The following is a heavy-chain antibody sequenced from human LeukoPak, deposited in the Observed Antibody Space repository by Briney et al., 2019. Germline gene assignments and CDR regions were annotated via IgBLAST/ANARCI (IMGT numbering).Heavy chain of an antibody. D-gene: IGHD3-10*01. CDR3: ATLLLYGSGSYYPHTIDY. V-gene: IGHV4-4*07. CDR1: GGSISSYY. J-gene: IGHJ4*02. CDR2: IYTSGST. Sequence: TSETLSLTCTVSGGSISSYYWSWIRQPAGKGLEWIGRIYTSGSTNYNPSLKSRVTMSVDTSKNQFSLKLSSVTAADTAVYYCATLLLYGSGSYYPHTIDYWGQGTLVTVSS.